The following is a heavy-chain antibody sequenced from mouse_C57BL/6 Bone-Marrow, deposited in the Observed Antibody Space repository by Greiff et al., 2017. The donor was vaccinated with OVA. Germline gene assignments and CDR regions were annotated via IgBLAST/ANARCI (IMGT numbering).Heavy chain of an antibody. CDR2: ISSGSSTI. CDR3: ARGRYYGSSWYFDV. CDR1: GFTFSDYG. D-gene: IGHD1-1*01. Sequence: EVQVVESGGGLVKPGGSLKLSCAASGFTFSDYGMHWVRQAPEKGLAWVAYISSGSSTIYYADTVKGRFPISRDNAKNTLFLQMTSLRSEDTAMYYCARGRYYGSSWYFDVWGTGTTVTVSS. J-gene: IGHJ1*03. V-gene: IGHV5-17*01.